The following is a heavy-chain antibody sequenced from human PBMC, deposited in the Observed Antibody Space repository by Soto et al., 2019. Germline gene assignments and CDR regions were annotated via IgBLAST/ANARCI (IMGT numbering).Heavy chain of an antibody. CDR2: IYPGDSDT. J-gene: IGHJ3*02. CDR1: GYSFTSYL. CDR3: ARIYCSGGSCYSDAFDI. Sequence: GESLKISCKGSGYSFTSYLIGWVRQMPGKGLEWMGIIYPGDSDTRYSPSFQGQATISADKSISTAYLQWSSLKASDTAMYYCARIYCSGGSCYSDAFDIWGQGTMVT. V-gene: IGHV5-51*01. D-gene: IGHD2-15*01.